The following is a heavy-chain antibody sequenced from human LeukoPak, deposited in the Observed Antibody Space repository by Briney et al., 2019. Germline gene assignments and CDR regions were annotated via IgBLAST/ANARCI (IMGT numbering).Heavy chain of an antibody. Sequence: GGSLRLSCAASGFTFSSYAMNWVRQAPGKGLEWVSVISDNGGSTYYADSVKGRFTISRDNSKNTLYLQMNSLTAEGTAVYYCARTIFGVTHGFDIWGQGTMVTVSS. CDR2: ISDNGGST. CDR1: GFTFSSYA. D-gene: IGHD3-3*01. V-gene: IGHV3-23*01. CDR3: ARTIFGVTHGFDI. J-gene: IGHJ3*02.